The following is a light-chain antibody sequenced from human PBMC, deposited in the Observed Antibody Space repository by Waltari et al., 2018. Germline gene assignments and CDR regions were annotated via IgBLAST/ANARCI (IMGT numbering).Light chain of an antibody. V-gene: IGKV2-28*01. CDR2: LGS. CDR3: MPALPTPLT. J-gene: IGKJ4*01. Sequence: DIVMTQSPLSLPVTPGEPASISCRSSQSLLHSIEYTPLDWYLQKPGQSTQLLIYLGSGRASGVPDRFSGSGSGTDFTLEISRVEAEDVGLYYCMPALPTPLTFGGGTKVEI. CDR1: QSLLHSIEYTP.